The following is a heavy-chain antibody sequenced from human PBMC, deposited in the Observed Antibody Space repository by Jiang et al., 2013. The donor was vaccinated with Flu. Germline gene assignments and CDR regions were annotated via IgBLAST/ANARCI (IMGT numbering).Heavy chain of an antibody. CDR2: IYPGDSDT. J-gene: IGHJ4*02. V-gene: IGHV5-51*01. D-gene: IGHD3-10*01. Sequence: GAEVKKPGESLKISCKGSGYSFTSYWIGWVRQMPGKGLEWMGIIYPGDSDTRYSPSFQGQVTISADKSISTAYLQWSSLKASDTAMYYCARGSMVRGVTTLFDYWGQGTLVTVSS. CDR3: ARGSMVRGVTTLFDY. CDR1: GYSFTSYW.